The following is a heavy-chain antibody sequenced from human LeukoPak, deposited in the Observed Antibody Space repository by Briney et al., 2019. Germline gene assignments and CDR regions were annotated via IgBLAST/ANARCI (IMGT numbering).Heavy chain of an antibody. CDR3: ARGWELLRLDN. CDR1: GYSISSGYY. J-gene: IGHJ4*02. CDR2: IYHSGST. D-gene: IGHD1-26*01. V-gene: IGHV4-38-2*02. Sequence: PSETLSLTCTVSGYSISSGYYWGWIRQPPGKGLEWIGSIYHSGSTYYNPSLKSRVTISVDTSKNQFSLKLSSVTAADTAVYYCARGWELLRLDNWGQGTLVTVSS.